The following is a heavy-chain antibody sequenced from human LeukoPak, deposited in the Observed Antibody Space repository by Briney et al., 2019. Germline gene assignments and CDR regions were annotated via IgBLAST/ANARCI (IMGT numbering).Heavy chain of an antibody. V-gene: IGHV4-30-4*01. CDR2: MYYSGST. Sequence: SETLSLTFTVSGGSISRGDYYWSWIRQPPGKGLEGIAYMYYSGSTYYNPSLKRRVTVSADTSKNQLYLKLSSVTAADTAVYYCARPYYYDSRIAPWGQGILVTVSS. CDR1: GGSISRGDYY. D-gene: IGHD3-22*01. J-gene: IGHJ5*02. CDR3: ARPYYYDSRIAP.